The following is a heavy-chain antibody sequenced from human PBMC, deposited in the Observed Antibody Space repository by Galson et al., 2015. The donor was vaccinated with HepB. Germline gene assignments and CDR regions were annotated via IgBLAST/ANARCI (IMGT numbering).Heavy chain of an antibody. CDR3: ASQDGHI. J-gene: IGHJ4*02. CDR2: TYSRSKWYN. V-gene: IGHV6-1*01. D-gene: IGHD4-17*01. Sequence: CAISGDSVSSTSASWNWIRQSPSRGLEWLGRTYSRSKWYNDYAVSVKSRITINPDTSKHPFSLQLKSVTPEDTAVYYCASQDGHIWGQGTLVTVSA. CDR1: GDSVSSTSAS.